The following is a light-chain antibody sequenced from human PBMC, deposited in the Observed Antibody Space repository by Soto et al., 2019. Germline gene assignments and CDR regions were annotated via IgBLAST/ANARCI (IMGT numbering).Light chain of an antibody. CDR1: SSDFGDDNY. Sequence: QSALTQPASVSGSPGQSITVSCTGSSSDFGDDNYVSWYQQHPGKVPKLMIYEVSNRPSGVSNRFSGSKSGNTASLTISGLQAEDEADYYCSSFTSMSSLVFGGGTKVTVL. CDR2: EVS. CDR3: SSFTSMSSLV. J-gene: IGLJ3*02. V-gene: IGLV2-14*01.